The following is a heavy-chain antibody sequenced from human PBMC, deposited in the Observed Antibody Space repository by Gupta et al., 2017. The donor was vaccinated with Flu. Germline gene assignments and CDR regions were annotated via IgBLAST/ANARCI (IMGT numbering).Heavy chain of an antibody. CDR2: INHSGST. J-gene: IGHJ4*02. V-gene: IGHV4-34*01. CDR3: ARARYYDYVWESYPYYFDY. D-gene: IGHD3-16*01. Sequence: KGLEWIGEINHSGSTNYNPSLKSRVTISVDTSKNQFSLKLSSVTAADTAVYYCARARYYDYVWESYPYYFDYWGQGTLVTVSS.